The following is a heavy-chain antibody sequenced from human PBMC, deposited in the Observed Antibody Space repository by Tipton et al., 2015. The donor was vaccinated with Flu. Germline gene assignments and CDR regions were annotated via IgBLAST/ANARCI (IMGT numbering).Heavy chain of an antibody. CDR3: ARVIPEFVAGLSY. V-gene: IGHV3-23*01. CDR2: IGGGGATT. J-gene: IGHJ4*02. CDR1: GFTFSRYA. D-gene: IGHD6-19*01. Sequence: SLRLSCTASGFTFSRYAMSWVRQAPGKRLEWVSAIGGGGATTYFADSVKGRFTISRDNIRDTLYLQMNSLRAEDTAIYYCARVIPEFVAGLSYWGQGTQVSVSS.